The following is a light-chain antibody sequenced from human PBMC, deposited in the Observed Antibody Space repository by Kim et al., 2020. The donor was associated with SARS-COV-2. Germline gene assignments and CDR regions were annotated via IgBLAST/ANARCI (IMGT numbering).Light chain of an antibody. V-gene: IGKV3-15*01. J-gene: IGKJ4*01. Sequence: ELVMTHSRATLLVSPGERVILSCRASQVIRNNLAWYQQKPGQAPRLLINGASIRATGIPARFSGSGSETEFTLTISSLQSEDFAVYYCQQYSNWPPLTFGGGTKVDIK. CDR2: GAS. CDR1: QVIRNN. CDR3: QQYSNWPPLT.